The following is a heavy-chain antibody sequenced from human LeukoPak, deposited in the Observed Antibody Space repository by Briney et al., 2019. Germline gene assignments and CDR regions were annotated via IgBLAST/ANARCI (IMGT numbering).Heavy chain of an antibody. CDR2: VSAGGGST. J-gene: IGHJ4*02. Sequence: GGSLRLSCGVSGLTFSDYSMTWVRQAPGKGLFWVSGVSAGGGSTYYADSVKGRFTISRDNSRNTLYLQMNSLSAEDTAVYYCAKDAAGPEYWGQGTLVTVSS. D-gene: IGHD6-13*01. CDR1: GLTFSDYS. V-gene: IGHV3-23*01. CDR3: AKDAAGPEY.